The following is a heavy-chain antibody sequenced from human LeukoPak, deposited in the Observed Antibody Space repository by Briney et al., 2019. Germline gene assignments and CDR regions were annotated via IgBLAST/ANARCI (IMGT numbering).Heavy chain of an antibody. CDR2: INPNSGGT. J-gene: IGHJ3*02. V-gene: IGHV1-2*02. Sequence: ASVKVSCKASGYTFIDYYMHWVRQAPGQGLEWMGWINPNSGGTNYAQKIQGRVTMTRDTSISTAHMELSRLTSDDTAVYYCARDRGSPDAFDIWGQGTMVTVSS. CDR1: GYTFIDYY. CDR3: ARDRGSPDAFDI. D-gene: IGHD3-16*01.